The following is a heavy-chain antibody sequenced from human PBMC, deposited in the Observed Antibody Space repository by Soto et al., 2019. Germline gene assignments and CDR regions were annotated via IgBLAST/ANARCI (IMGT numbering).Heavy chain of an antibody. CDR2: IYWDDDK. D-gene: IGHD6-19*01. CDR1: GFSPSTSGVG. Sequence: QITLKESGPTLVKPTQTLTLTCTFSGFSPSTSGVGVGWIRQPPGKALEWLALIYWDDDKRYSPSLESRLTITKDTSKNQVVLTMTNLDPVDTATYYWARRRGIVVNDDWGQGTLVTVS. J-gene: IGHJ4*02. CDR3: ARRRGIVVNDD. V-gene: IGHV2-5*02.